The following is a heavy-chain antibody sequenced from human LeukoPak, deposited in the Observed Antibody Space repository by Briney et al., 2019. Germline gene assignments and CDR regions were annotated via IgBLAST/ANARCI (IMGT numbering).Heavy chain of an antibody. CDR2: ISGSGGST. CDR3: AKDDSSGDFDY. V-gene: IGHV3-23*01. Sequence: GGSLRLSCAASGFTFRNYWMNWVRQAPGKGLEWVSAISGSGGSTYYADSVKGRFTISRDNSKNTLYLQMNSLRAEDTAVYYCAKDDSSGDFDYWGQGTLVTVSS. J-gene: IGHJ4*02. CDR1: GFTFRNYW. D-gene: IGHD6-19*01.